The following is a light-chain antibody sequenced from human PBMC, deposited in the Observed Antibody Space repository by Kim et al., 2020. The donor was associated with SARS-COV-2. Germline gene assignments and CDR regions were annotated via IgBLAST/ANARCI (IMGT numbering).Light chain of an antibody. CDR1: ALPTKY. Sequence: PRQTARITCSGDALPTKYAYWYQQKSGQAPVLVIYEDSKRPSGIPERFSGSSSGTMATLTISGAQVEDEADYYCYSTDSSGNHRVFGGGTKLTVL. V-gene: IGLV3-10*01. J-gene: IGLJ2*01. CDR2: EDS. CDR3: YSTDSSGNHRV.